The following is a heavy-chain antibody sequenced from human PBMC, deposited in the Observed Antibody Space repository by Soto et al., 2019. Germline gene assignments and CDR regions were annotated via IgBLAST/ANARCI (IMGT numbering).Heavy chain of an antibody. V-gene: IGHV1-18*04. J-gene: IGHJ6*02. CDR3: ARTRMGDFWSGYYTPYYYGMDV. Sequence: EASVKVSCKASGYTFTSYGISWVRQAPGQGLEWMGWISAYNGNTNYAQKLQGRVTMTTDTSTSTAYMELRSLRSDDTAVYYCARTRMGDFWSGYYTPYYYGMDVWGQGTTVTVSS. D-gene: IGHD3-3*01. CDR2: ISAYNGNT. CDR1: GYTFTSYG.